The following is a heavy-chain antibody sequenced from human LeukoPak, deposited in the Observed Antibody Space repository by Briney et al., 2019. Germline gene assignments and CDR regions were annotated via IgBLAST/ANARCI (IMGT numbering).Heavy chain of an antibody. CDR3: ARLTYYYGSGDAFDI. CDR2: IYYSGST. J-gene: IGHJ3*02. CDR1: GGSISSGDYY. D-gene: IGHD3-10*01. V-gene: IGHV4-30-4*02. Sequence: PSETLSLTCTVSGGSISSGDYYWSWIRQPPGKGLEWIGYIYYSGSTYYNPSLKSRVTISVDTSKNQFSLKLSSVTAADTAVYYCARLTYYYGSGDAFDIWGQGTMVTVSS.